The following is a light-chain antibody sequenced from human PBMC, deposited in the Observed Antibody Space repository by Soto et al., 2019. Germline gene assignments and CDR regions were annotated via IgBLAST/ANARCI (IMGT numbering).Light chain of an antibody. J-gene: IGLJ2*01. CDR3: SSSISSSTIVV. CDR1: SRDVGGYNY. Sequence: QSALTQPASVSGSPGQSITISCTGTSRDVGGYNYVSWHQQHPGKAPKVIITEVSNRPPGVSNRFSGSKSGNTASLTISGLQAEEEADYYCSSSISSSTIVVFGGGTKVTVL. V-gene: IGLV2-14*01. CDR2: EVS.